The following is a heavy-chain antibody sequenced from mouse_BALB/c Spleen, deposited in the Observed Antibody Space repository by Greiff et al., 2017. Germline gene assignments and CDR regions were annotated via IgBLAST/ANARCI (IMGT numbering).Heavy chain of an antibody. CDR1: GYTFTSYY. Sequence: VKLVESGPELVKPGASVRISCKASGYTFTSYYIHWVKQRPGQGLEWIGWIYPGNVNTKYNEKFKGKATLTADKSSSTAYMQLSSLTSEDSAVYFCARWGMIKDYAMDYWGQGTSVTVSS. V-gene: IGHV1S56*01. CDR3: ARWGMIKDYAMDY. D-gene: IGHD2-4*01. J-gene: IGHJ4*01. CDR2: IYPGNVNT.